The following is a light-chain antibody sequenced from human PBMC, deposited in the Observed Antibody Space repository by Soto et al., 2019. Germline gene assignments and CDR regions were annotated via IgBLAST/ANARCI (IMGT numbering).Light chain of an antibody. J-gene: IGLJ1*01. CDR1: SSDVGGYNY. V-gene: IGLV2-8*01. Sequence: QSALTQPPSASGSPGQSVTISCTGTSSDVGGYNYVSWYQQHPGKAPKLMIYEVSKRPSGVPDRFSGSKSDNTASLTVSGLQAEDEADYYCSSYAGSNNLGVFGTGTQLTVL. CDR3: SSYAGSNNLGV. CDR2: EVS.